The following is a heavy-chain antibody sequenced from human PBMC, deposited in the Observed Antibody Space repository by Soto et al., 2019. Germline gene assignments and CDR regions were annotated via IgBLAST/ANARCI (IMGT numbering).Heavy chain of an antibody. J-gene: IGHJ3*02. CDR1: GFTFSSYA. D-gene: IGHD6-19*01. V-gene: IGHV3-23*01. CDR2: ISGSGGST. Sequence: SLRLSCAASGFTFSSYAMSWVRQAPGKGLEWVSAISGSGGSTYYADSVKGRFTISRDNSKNTLYLQMNSLRAEDTAVYYCAKDLIAVAGAARNDAFDIWGQGTMVTVSS. CDR3: AKDLIAVAGAARNDAFDI.